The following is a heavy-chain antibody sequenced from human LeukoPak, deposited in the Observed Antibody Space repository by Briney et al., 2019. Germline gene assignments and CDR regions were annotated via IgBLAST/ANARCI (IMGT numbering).Heavy chain of an antibody. V-gene: IGHV3-30*01. J-gene: IGHJ3*02. CDR2: ISYDGSNK. CDR3: ARGSYQLTDAFDI. D-gene: IGHD3-16*02. CDR1: GFTFSSYA. Sequence: GGSLRLSCAASGFTFSSYAMHWVRQAPGKGLEWVAVISYDGSNKSYADSVKGRFTISRDNSKNTLYLQMNSLRAEDTAVYYCARGSYQLTDAFDIWGQGTMVTVSS.